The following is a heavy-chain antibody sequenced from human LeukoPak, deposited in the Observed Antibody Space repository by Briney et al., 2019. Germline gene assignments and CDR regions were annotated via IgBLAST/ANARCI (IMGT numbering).Heavy chain of an antibody. D-gene: IGHD2-8*02. Sequence: PSETLSLTCTVSGGSISSYYWSWIRQAPGMGLEWLSYISSSGSTIYYADSVKGRFTISRDNAKNSLYLQMNSLRAEDTAVYYCAGTGNVEDGGYNWFDPWGQGTLVTVSS. CDR2: ISSSGSTI. J-gene: IGHJ5*02. CDR1: GGSISSYY. CDR3: AGTGNVEDGGYNWFDP. V-gene: IGHV3-11*01.